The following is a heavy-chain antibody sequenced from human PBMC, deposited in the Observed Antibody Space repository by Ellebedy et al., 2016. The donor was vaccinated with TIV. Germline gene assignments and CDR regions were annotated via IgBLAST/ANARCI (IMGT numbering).Heavy chain of an antibody. CDR1: GFTFSSYA. CDR3: AKGSQWPVEIDAFDI. CDR2: ISGSGGST. D-gene: IGHD5-24*01. V-gene: IGHV3-23*01. Sequence: GESLKISCAASGFTFSSYAMSWVRQAPGKGLEWVSAISGSGGSTYYADSVKGRFTISRDNSKNTLYLQMNSLRAEDTAVYYCAKGSQWPVEIDAFDIWGQGTMVTVSS. J-gene: IGHJ3*02.